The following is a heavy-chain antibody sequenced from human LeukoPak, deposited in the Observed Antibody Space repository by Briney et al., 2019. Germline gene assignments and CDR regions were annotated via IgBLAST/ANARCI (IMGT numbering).Heavy chain of an antibody. J-gene: IGHJ4*02. CDR1: GFTFCSYG. Sequence: GGSLRLSCVASGFTFCSYGMHWVRQAPGKGLQWLAVISYDGGKTYYADSVEGRFTISRDNSKSTVYLEINSLRSEDTAIYYCARGFNDFWSGSQLEYWGQGTLVTVSS. CDR3: ARGFNDFWSGSQLEY. CDR2: ISYDGGKT. D-gene: IGHD3-3*01. V-gene: IGHV3-30*19.